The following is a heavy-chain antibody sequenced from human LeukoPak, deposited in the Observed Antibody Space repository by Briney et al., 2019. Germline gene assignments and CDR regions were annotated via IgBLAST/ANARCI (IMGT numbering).Heavy chain of an antibody. V-gene: IGHV4-59*01. Sequence: PSETLSLTCTDSGGSISSYYWSWIRQPAGKGLEWIGYIYYSGSTNYNPSLKSRVTISVDTSKNQFSLRLSSVTAADTAVYYCARSGYMVRGVIITHWFDPWGQGTLVTVSS. CDR3: ARSGYMVRGVIITHWFDP. D-gene: IGHD3-10*01. J-gene: IGHJ5*02. CDR1: GGSISSYY. CDR2: IYYSGST.